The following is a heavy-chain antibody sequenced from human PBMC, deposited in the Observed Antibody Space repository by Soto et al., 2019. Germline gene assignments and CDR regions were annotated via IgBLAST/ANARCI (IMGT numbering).Heavy chain of an antibody. CDR1: GGSINTFY. V-gene: IGHV4-4*07. J-gene: IGHJ4*02. D-gene: IGHD5-12*01. Sequence: LSLTCTVSGGSINTFYWSWVRQPAGKGLEWIGRIFSSGSTSFNPSLESRVAMSVDTSKNHFSLNLSSVTAADMAVYYCAREGSYSAYNFAHGIQLWSFDFWGQGALVTVSS. CDR2: IFSSGST. CDR3: AREGSYSAYNFAHGIQLWSFDF.